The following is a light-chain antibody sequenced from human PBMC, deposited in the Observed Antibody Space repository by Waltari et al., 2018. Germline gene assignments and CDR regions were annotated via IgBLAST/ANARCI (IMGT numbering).Light chain of an antibody. CDR2: DTS. CDR3: LLSYSLARLWV. V-gene: IGLV7-46*01. Sequence: QAVVTQEPSLTVSPGGTVTLTCGPSTGPVTSGHYPFWFQQKAGQAPRALIYDTSNRSSWTPARFSGSLLGGKAALTLSGAQPEDEAEYHCLLSYSLARLWVFGGGTRLTVL. CDR1: TGPVTSGHY. J-gene: IGLJ3*02.